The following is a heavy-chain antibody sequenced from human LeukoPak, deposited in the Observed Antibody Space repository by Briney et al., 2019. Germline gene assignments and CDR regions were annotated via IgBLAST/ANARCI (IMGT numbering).Heavy chain of an antibody. Sequence: GGSLRLSCAASGFTFSSYAMSWVRQAPGKGLEWVSAISGSGGSTYYADSVKGRFTISRDNSKNTLYLQMNSLRAEDTAVYYCAKAIYYDSSGYLSFDYWGQGTLVTVSS. CDR1: GFTFSSYA. D-gene: IGHD3-22*01. CDR3: AKAIYYDSSGYLSFDY. V-gene: IGHV3-23*01. CDR2: ISGSGGST. J-gene: IGHJ4*02.